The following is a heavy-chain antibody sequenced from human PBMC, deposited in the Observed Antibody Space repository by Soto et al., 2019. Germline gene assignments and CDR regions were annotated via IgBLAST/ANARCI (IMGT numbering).Heavy chain of an antibody. CDR2: IYYDGNT. V-gene: IGHV4-39*01. Sequence: SATLSLTCTVSGRSITSSSHYWVWIRQPPGKGLECIGNIYYDGNTYYNPSLKSRVTISLDTSKNQFSLRLNSVTAADTAVYFCARQSEYYYASGRAAPLYGMDVWGQGTTVT. CDR3: ARQSEYYYASGRAAPLYGMDV. J-gene: IGHJ6*02. D-gene: IGHD3-10*01. CDR1: GRSITSSSHY.